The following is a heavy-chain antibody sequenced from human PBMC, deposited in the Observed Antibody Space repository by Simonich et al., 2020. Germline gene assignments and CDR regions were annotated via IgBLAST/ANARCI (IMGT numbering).Heavy chain of an antibody. CDR1: GFTFSSFG. J-gene: IGHJ4*02. V-gene: IGHV3-33*01. Sequence: QVQLVESGGGVVQPGRSLRLSCAESGFTFSSFGMHWVRQAPGKGQEWWAVIWNDESNKYYADSGKGRFTISRNNSKNTLYLQMNSLRAEDTAVYYCARERAAAGEAFDYWGQGTLVTVSS. D-gene: IGHD6-13*01. CDR3: ARERAAAGEAFDY. CDR2: IWNDESNK.